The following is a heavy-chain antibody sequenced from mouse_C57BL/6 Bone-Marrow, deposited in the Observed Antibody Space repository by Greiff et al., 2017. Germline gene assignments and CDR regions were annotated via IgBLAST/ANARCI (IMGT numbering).Heavy chain of an antibody. V-gene: IGHV1-9*01. CDR2: LLPGSGST. CDR3: ARWLPHYFDY. CDR1: GYTFTGYW. Sequence: VQLQQSGAELMKPGASVKLSCKATGYTFTGYWIEWVKQRPGHGLEWIGELLPGSGSTTYNEKFKGKATFTADTSSNTAYMQLSSLTTEDSAIYYCARWLPHYFDYWGQGTTLTVSS. D-gene: IGHD2-2*01. J-gene: IGHJ2*01.